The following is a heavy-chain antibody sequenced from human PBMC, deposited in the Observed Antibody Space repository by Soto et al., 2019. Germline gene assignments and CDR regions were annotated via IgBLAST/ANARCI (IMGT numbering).Heavy chain of an antibody. CDR2: ISGSGGSK. D-gene: IGHD5-12*01. CDR1: GFTFSSYA. J-gene: IGHJ4*02. V-gene: IGHV3-23*01. Sequence: EVQLLESGGGLVQPGGSLRLSCAASGFTFSSYAMSWVRQAPGKGLEWVSAISGSGGSKYYADSVKSRFTISRDNFKHQLYRQMNSLSAEDTAVYYCARDQWYSGYDLVYWGQGTLVTVSS. CDR3: ARDQWYSGYDLVY.